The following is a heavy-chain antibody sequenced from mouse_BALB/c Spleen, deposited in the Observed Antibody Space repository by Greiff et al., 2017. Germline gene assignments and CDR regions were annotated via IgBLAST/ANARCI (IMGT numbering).Heavy chain of an antibody. J-gene: IGHJ3*01. CDR2: ISSGSSTI. CDR3: ARYDYDAFAY. Sequence: EVKLVESGGGLVQPGGSRKLSCAASGFTFSSFGMHWVRQAPEKGLEWVAYISSGSSTIYYADTVKGRFTISRDNPKNTLFLQMTSLRSEDTAMYYCARYDYDAFAYWGQGTLVTVSA. CDR1: GFTFSSFG. V-gene: IGHV5-17*02. D-gene: IGHD2-4*01.